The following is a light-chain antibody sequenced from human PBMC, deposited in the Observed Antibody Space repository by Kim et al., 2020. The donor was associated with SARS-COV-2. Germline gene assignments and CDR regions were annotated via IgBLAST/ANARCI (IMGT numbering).Light chain of an antibody. Sequence: SASVGDRGTITCQASQDINNYLNWYQQKPGKAPKLLIYDASNLETGVPSRFSRSGSGTDFTFTISSLQPEDIATYYCQQYDNHPRSFGQGTKREI. CDR3: QQYDNHPRS. V-gene: IGKV1-33*01. CDR2: DAS. J-gene: IGKJ2*01. CDR1: QDINNY.